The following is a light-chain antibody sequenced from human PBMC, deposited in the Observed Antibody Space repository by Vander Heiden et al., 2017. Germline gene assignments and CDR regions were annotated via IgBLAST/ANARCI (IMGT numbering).Light chain of an antibody. CDR1: SSNIGAGYD. V-gene: IGLV1-40*01. CDR2: GNS. CDR3: QSYDSSLSGSV. J-gene: IGLJ2*01. Sequence: QSVLTQPPSVSGPPGQRVTISCTGSSSNIGAGYDVHWYQQRPGTAPKLLIYGNSNRPSGVPDRFSGSKSGTSASLAITGLQAEDEADYYCQSYDSSLSGSVFGGGTKLTVL.